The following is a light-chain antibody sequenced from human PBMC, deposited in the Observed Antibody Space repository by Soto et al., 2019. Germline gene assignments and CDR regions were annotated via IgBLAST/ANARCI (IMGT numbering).Light chain of an antibody. J-gene: IGKJ4*01. CDR3: QQRSNWPRELT. V-gene: IGKV3-11*01. CDR2: DAS. Sequence: EIMLTQSPATLSLSPGERATLSCRASQSVSSYLAWYQQKPGQAPRLLIYDASNRATGIPARFSGSGSGTDFTLTISSLEPEDFAVYYCQQRSNWPRELTFGGGTKVDIK. CDR1: QSVSSY.